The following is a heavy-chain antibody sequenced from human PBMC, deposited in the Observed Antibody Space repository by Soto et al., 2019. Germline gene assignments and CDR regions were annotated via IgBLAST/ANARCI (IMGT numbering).Heavy chain of an antibody. D-gene: IGHD6-13*01. V-gene: IGHV3-30*18. CDR2: ISYDGSNK. CDR1: GFTFSNYG. Sequence: GGSLRLSCAASGFTFSNYGMHWVRQAPGKGLEWVAIISYDGSNKYYADSVKGRFTISRDNSKNTLYLQMNSLRAEDTAVFYCAKVRGIAATAHTSPFDYWGQGTLVTVSS. CDR3: AKVRGIAATAHTSPFDY. J-gene: IGHJ4*02.